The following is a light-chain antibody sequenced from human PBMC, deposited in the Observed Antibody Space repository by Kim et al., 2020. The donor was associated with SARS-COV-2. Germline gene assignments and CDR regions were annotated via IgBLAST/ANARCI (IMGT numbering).Light chain of an antibody. CDR1: SIRVEDYNY. CDR2: DVS. CDR3: TSYAGADTVV. V-gene: IGLV2-14*03. J-gene: IGLJ2*01. Sequence: GQAITFSCTGTSIRVEDYNYVTWYQQLPDKARKLIIYDVSYRPSGVSTHFSGSKSGNTSSLTISGLQAADEAGYYCTSYAGADTVVVGCGTHLTVL.